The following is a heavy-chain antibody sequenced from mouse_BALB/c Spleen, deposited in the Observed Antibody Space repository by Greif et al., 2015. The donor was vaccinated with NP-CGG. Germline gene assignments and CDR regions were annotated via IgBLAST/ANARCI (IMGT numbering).Heavy chain of an antibody. V-gene: IGHV14-3*02. J-gene: IGHJ3*01. Sequence: VQLQQSGAELVKPGASVKLSCTASGFNIKDTYMHWVKQRPEQGLEWIGRIDPANGNTKYDPKFQGKATITADTSSNTAYLQLSSLTSEDTAVYYCARGGYSVPTGNWFAYWGQGTLVTVSA. CDR3: ARGGYSVPTGNWFAY. CDR2: IDPANGNT. CDR1: GFNIKDTY. D-gene: IGHD4-1*02.